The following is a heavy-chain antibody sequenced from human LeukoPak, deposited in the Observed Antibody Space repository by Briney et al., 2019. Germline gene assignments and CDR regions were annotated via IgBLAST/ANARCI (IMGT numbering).Heavy chain of an antibody. J-gene: IGHJ4*02. Sequence: PGGSLRLSCVASGFTFSRYWMSWVRQAPGKGLEWVSAISGSGGSTYYADSVKGRFTISRDNSKNTLYLQMNSLRAEDTAVYYCAKDRFYGSSHNFDYWGQGTLVTVSS. CDR2: ISGSGGST. CDR3: AKDRFYGSSHNFDY. CDR1: GFTFSRYW. D-gene: IGHD2-2*01. V-gene: IGHV3-23*01.